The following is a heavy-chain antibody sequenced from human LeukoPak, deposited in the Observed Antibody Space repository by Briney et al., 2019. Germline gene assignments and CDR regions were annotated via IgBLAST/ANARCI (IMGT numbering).Heavy chain of an antibody. J-gene: IGHJ6*02. CDR3: ARSQDIVVVPAATRDYYYYGMDV. D-gene: IGHD2-2*01. CDR1: GYTFTGYY. V-gene: IGHV1-2*02. Sequence: WASVKVSCKASGYTFTGYYMHWVRRAPGQGLEWMGWINPNSGGTNYAQKFQGRVTMTRDTSISTAYMELSRLRSDDTAVYYCARSQDIVVVPAATRDYYYYGMDVWGQGTTVTVSS. CDR2: INPNSGGT.